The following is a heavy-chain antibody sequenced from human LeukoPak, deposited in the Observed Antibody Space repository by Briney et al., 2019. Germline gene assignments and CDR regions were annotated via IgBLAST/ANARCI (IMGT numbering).Heavy chain of an antibody. V-gene: IGHV3-30-3*01. CDR1: GFTFSSYA. J-gene: IGHJ4*02. CDR2: ISYDGSNK. D-gene: IGHD6-6*01. CDR3: ANLAAIDY. Sequence: PGGSLRLSCAASGFTFSSYAMHWVRQAPGKGLEGVAVISYDGSNKYYADSVKGRFTISRDNSKNTLYLQMNSLRAEDTAVSYCANLAAIDYWGQGTLVTVSS.